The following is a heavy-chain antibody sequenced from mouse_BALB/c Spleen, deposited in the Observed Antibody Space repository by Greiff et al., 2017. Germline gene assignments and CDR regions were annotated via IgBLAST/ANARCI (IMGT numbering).Heavy chain of an antibody. Sequence: DVHLVESGGGLVQPGGSLKLSCAASGFTFSSYGMSWVRQTPDKRLELVATINSNGGSTYYPDSVKGRFTISRDNAKNTLYLQMSSLKSEDTAMYYCASPYGNYGFAYWGQGTLVTVSA. CDR1: GFTFSSYG. CDR3: ASPYGNYGFAY. V-gene: IGHV5-6-3*01. J-gene: IGHJ3*01. CDR2: INSNGGST. D-gene: IGHD2-1*01.